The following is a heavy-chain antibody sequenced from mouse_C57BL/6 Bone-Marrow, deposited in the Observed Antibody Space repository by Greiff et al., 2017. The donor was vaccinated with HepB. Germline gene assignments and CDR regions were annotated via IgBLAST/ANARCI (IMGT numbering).Heavy chain of an antibody. CDR3: ARWLRPHYFDY. Sequence: QVQLQQSGPELVKPGASVKISCKASGYSFTSYYIHWVKPRPGQGLEWIGWIYPGSGNTKYNEKFKGKATLTADTSSSTAYMQLSSLTSEDAAVYYCARWLRPHYFDYWGQGTTLTVSS. CDR1: GYSFTSYY. V-gene: IGHV1-66*01. J-gene: IGHJ2*01. CDR2: IYPGSGNT. D-gene: IGHD3-2*02.